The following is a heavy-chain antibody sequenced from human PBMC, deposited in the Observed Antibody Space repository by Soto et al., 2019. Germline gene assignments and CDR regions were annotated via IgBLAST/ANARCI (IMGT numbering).Heavy chain of an antibody. J-gene: IGHJ6*02. CDR3: ARGATSIAARPGGMDV. CDR2: IYYTGST. V-gene: IGHV4-59*12. D-gene: IGHD6-6*01. Sequence: SETLSLTCTVSGDSISDYSWSWIRQPPGKGLEWIGYIYYTGSTNYNLSLRSRVTISADTSKNQISLKLSSVTAADTAVYYCARGATSIAARPGGMDVWGQGTTVTVSS. CDR1: GDSISDYS.